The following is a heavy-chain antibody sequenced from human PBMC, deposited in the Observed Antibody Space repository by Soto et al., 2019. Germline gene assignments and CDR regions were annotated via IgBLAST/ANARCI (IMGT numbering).Heavy chain of an antibody. CDR2: IYHSGST. V-gene: IGHV4-30-2*01. CDR1: GGSISSGGYS. CDR3: AGGIAARPLGY. D-gene: IGHD6-6*01. Sequence: QLQLQESGSGLVKPSQTLSLTCAVSGGSISSGGYSWSWIRQPPGKGLEWIGYIYHSGSTYYNPSLKSRVTISVDRSKNQFSLKLSSVTAAATAVYYCAGGIAARPLGYWGQGTLVTVSS. J-gene: IGHJ4*02.